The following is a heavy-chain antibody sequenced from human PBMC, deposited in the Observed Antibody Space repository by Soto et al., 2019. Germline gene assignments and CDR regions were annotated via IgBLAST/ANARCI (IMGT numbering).Heavy chain of an antibody. CDR1: GYTFTSYD. V-gene: IGHV1-8*01. J-gene: IGHJ5*02. D-gene: IGHD2-21*02. CDR2: MNPNSGNT. CDR3: ARDGGDDEVGVGWFDP. Sequence: QVQLVQSGAEVKKPGASVKVSCKASGYTFTSYDINWVRQATGQGLEWMGWMNPNSGNTGYAQKIQGRVTMTRNTSISTAYMELSSLRAEDTAVYYCARDGGDDEVGVGWFDPWGQGTLVTVSS.